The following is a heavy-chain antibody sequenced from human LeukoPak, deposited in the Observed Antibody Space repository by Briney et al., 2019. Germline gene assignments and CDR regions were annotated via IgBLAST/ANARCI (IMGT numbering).Heavy chain of an antibody. CDR1: GGTFSSYA. D-gene: IGHD4-11*01. Sequence: ASVKVSCKASGGTFSSYAISWVRQATGQGLEWMGWMNPNSGNTGYAQKFQGRVTMTRNTSISTAYMELSSLRSEDTAVYYCARTHDYSNPYYYYGMDVWGQGTTVTVSS. V-gene: IGHV1-8*02. J-gene: IGHJ6*02. CDR2: MNPNSGNT. CDR3: ARTHDYSNPYYYYGMDV.